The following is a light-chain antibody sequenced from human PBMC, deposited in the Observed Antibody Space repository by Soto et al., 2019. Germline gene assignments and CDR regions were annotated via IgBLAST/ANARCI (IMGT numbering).Light chain of an antibody. Sequence: EIVMTQSPATLSVSPGERATLSCRASQSVSSNLAWYQQKPGQAPRLLIYGASTRAIGIPARFSGSGSGTEFPLTISSLQSEDFAVYYCQQNNTWPPLTFGGGTKVEIK. CDR1: QSVSSN. V-gene: IGKV3-15*01. CDR3: QQNNTWPPLT. J-gene: IGKJ4*01. CDR2: GAS.